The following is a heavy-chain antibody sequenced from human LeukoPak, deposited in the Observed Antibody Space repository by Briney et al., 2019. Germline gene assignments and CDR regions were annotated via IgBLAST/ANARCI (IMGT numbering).Heavy chain of an antibody. Sequence: PGGSLRLSCAASGFTFSSYGMHWVRQAPGKGLEWVAVISYDGSNKYYADSVKGRFTISRDNSKNTLYLQMNSLRAEDAAVYYCARALIHTYAFDIWGQGTMVTVSS. V-gene: IGHV3-30*03. CDR3: ARALIHTYAFDI. CDR2: ISYDGSNK. J-gene: IGHJ3*02. CDR1: GFTFSSYG. D-gene: IGHD3-16*02.